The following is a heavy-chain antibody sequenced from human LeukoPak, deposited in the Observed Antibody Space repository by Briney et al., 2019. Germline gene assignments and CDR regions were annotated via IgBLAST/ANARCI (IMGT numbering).Heavy chain of an antibody. V-gene: IGHV4-61*02. CDR2: IYTSGST. J-gene: IGHJ3*02. D-gene: IGHD1-1*01. CDR3: ATGTTGTAAFDI. CDR1: GGFISSGSYY. Sequence: SQTLSLTCTVSGGFISSGSYYWSWIRQPAGKGLEWIGRIYTSGSTNYNPSLKSRVTISVDTSKNQFSLKLSSVTAADTAVYYCATGTTGTAAFDIWGQGTMVTVSS.